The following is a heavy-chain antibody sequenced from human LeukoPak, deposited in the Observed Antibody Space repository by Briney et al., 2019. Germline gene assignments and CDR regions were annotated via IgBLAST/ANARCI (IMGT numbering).Heavy chain of an antibody. V-gene: IGHV1-2*02. CDR1: GYTFTSYG. CDR3: ARGDYYDSSGYSCDY. CDR2: INPNSGGT. Sequence: GASVKVSCKASGYTFTSYGISWVRQAPGQGLEWMGWINPNSGGTNHAQKFQGRVTMTRDTSISTAYMELSRLRSDDTAVYYCARGDYYDSSGYSCDYWGQGTLVTVSS. J-gene: IGHJ4*02. D-gene: IGHD3-22*01.